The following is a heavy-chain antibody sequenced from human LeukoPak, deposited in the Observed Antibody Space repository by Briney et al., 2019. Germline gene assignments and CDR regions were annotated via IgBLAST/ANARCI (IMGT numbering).Heavy chain of an antibody. Sequence: SVKVSCKASGGTFSSYAISWVRQAPGQGLEWMGGIIPIVGTANYAQKFQGRVTITADESTSTAYMELSSLRSEDTAVYYCAGRSETEMATIFDYWGQGTLVTVSS. CDR1: GGTFSSYA. J-gene: IGHJ4*02. D-gene: IGHD5-24*01. CDR3: AGRSETEMATIFDY. CDR2: IIPIVGTA. V-gene: IGHV1-69*01.